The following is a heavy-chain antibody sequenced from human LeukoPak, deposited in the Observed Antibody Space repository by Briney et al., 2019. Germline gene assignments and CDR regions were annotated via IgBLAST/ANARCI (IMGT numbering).Heavy chain of an antibody. J-gene: IGHJ4*02. CDR3: ARGVGYYYFDY. CDR2: IIPILGIA. D-gene: IGHD2-2*03. Sequence: GAPVKVSCKASGGTFSSYAISWVRQAPGQGLEWMGRIIPILGIANYAQKFQGRVTITADKSTSTAYMELSSLRSEDTAVYYCARGVGYYYFDYWGQGTLVTVSS. V-gene: IGHV1-69*04. CDR1: GGTFSSYA.